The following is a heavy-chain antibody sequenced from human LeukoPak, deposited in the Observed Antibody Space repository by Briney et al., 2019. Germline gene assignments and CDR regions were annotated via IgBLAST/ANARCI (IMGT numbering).Heavy chain of an antibody. CDR1: GGSISSGDYY. V-gene: IGHV4-30-4*01. D-gene: IGHD3-22*01. J-gene: IGHJ5*02. CDR3: AREPPYDRTNWFDP. CDR2: IYYSGST. Sequence: SETLSLTCTVSGGSISSGDYYWSWIRQPPGKGLEWIGYIYYSGSTYYNPSLKSRVTISVDTSKNQFSLKLSSVTAADTAVYYCAREPPYDRTNWFDPWGQGTLVTVSS.